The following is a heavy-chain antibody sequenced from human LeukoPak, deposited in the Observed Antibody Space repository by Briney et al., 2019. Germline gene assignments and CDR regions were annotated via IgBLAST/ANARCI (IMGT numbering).Heavy chain of an antibody. CDR3: ARDTSPLYDSSGYYYGSFDY. CDR2: ISSSGSTI. Sequence: PGGSLRLSCAASGFTFSDYYMSWIRQAPGKGREGVSYISSSGSTIYYADSVKGRFTIFRDNAKNSLYLQMNSLRAEDTAVYYCARDTSPLYDSSGYYYGSFDYWGQGTLVTVSS. CDR1: GFTFSDYY. V-gene: IGHV3-11*01. D-gene: IGHD3-22*01. J-gene: IGHJ4*02.